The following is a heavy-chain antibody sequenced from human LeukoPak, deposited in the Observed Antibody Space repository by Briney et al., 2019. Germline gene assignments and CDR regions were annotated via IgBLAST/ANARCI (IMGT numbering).Heavy chain of an antibody. J-gene: IGHJ4*02. CDR3: ATGYTYDYSLY. CDR1: GDTVTGFF. CDR2: FDPEDGGR. Sequence: VASVKVSCKVSGDTVTGFFIHWVRQAPGRGLEWMGGFDPEDGGRIFAQKFQGRVTMTEDTSTDTAYMDLSSLRSEDTAVYYCATGYTYDYSLYWGQGTLVTVSS. V-gene: IGHV1-24*01. D-gene: IGHD5-18*01.